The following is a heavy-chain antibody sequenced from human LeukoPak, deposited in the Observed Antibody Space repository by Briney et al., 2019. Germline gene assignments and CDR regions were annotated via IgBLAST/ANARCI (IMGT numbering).Heavy chain of an antibody. CDR3: AKDGGGYCSGGSCYPGRLDY. Sequence: GRSLRFASAASGFTFSSHGMRWVRQAPGKGLQWKTVISYDGSNKYYADSVKGRFTISRDNSKNTLYLQMNSLRAEDTAVYYCAKDGGGYCSGGSCYPGRLDYWGQGTLVTVSS. CDR2: ISYDGSNK. J-gene: IGHJ4*02. V-gene: IGHV3-30*18. CDR1: GFTFSSHG. D-gene: IGHD2-15*01.